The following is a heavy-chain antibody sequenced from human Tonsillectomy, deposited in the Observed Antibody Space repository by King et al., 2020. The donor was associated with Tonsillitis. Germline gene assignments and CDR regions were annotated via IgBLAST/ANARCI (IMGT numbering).Heavy chain of an antibody. J-gene: IGHJ4*02. CDR2: IAGTGGST. Sequence: VQLVESGGGLLQPGGSLRLSCAAAGFTFSSYAMSWFRQAPGKGLEGVSTIAGTGGSTCYADSVQGRFTISRDNSKNTLDLQMNRLRAEDTDVYYCSKGGKRGSVDYWGQGTLVTVSS. CDR3: SKGGKRGSVDY. CDR1: GFTFSSYA. D-gene: IGHD1-26*01. V-gene: IGHV3-23*04.